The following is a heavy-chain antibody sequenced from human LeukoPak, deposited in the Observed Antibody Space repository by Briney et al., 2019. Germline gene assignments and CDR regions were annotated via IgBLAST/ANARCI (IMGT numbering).Heavy chain of an antibody. CDR1: GGSFSGYY. J-gene: IGHJ3*02. CDR2: INHSGST. Sequence: SETLSLTCAVYGGSFSGYYWSWIRQPPGKGLEWIGEINHSGSTNYNPSLKSRVTISVDTSKNQFSLKLSSVTAADTAVYYCARGRVVGATSLFWTDAFDIWGQGTIVTVSS. D-gene: IGHD1-26*01. CDR3: ARGRVVGATSLFWTDAFDI. V-gene: IGHV4-34*01.